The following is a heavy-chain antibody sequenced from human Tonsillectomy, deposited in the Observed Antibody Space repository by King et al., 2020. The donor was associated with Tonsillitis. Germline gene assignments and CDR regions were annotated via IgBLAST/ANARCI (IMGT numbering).Heavy chain of an antibody. CDR3: ARADIVVVPATENWFDT. CDR1: GYTFTGYY. J-gene: IGHJ5*02. V-gene: IGHV1-2*02. CDR2: INPNSGGT. Sequence: QLVQSGAEVKKPGASVKVSCKASGYTFTGYYMHWVRQAPGQGLEWVGWINPNSGGTNYAQKFQGRVTMTRDTSISTAYMELSRLRSDDTAVYYCARADIVVVPATENWFDTWGQGTLVTVSS. D-gene: IGHD2-2*01.